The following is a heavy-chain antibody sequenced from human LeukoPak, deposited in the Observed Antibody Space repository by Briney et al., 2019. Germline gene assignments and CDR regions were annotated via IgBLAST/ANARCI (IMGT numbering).Heavy chain of an antibody. Sequence: GASVKVSCKASGGTFSSYAISWVRQAPGQGLEWMGRIIPILGIANYAQKFQGRVTITADKSTSTAYMELSSLRSEDTAVYFCAREEDGGHFDYWGQGTLVTVSS. V-gene: IGHV1-69*04. D-gene: IGHD3-16*01. CDR1: GGTFSSYA. CDR3: AREEDGGHFDY. J-gene: IGHJ4*02. CDR2: IIPILGIA.